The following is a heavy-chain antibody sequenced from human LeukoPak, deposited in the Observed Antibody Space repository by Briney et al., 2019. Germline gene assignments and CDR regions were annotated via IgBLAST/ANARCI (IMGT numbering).Heavy chain of an antibody. D-gene: IGHD2-2*02. Sequence: PSETLSLTCTVSGGSISSYYWSWIRQPPGKGLEWIGYIYYSGSTNYNPPLKSRVTISVDTSKNQFSLKLSSVTAADTAVYYCARAPGYCSSTSCYTHYYYGMDVWGQGTTVTVSS. CDR3: ARAPGYCSSTSCYTHYYYGMDV. CDR1: GGSISSYY. J-gene: IGHJ6*02. CDR2: IYYSGST. V-gene: IGHV4-59*01.